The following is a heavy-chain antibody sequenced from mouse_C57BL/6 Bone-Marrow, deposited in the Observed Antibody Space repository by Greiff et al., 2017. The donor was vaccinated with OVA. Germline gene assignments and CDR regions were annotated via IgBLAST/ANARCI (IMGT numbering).Heavy chain of an antibody. CDR3: AREEGNYARDY. V-gene: IGHV1-26*01. J-gene: IGHJ4*01. CDR2: INPNNGGT. Sequence: VQLQQSGPELVKPGASVTISCKASGYTFTDYYMNWVKQSHGKSLEWIGDINPNNGGTSYNQKFKGKATLTVDKSSSTAYMELRSLTSEDSAVYYCAREEGNYARDYWGQGTSVTVSS. CDR1: GYTFTDYY. D-gene: IGHD2-14*01.